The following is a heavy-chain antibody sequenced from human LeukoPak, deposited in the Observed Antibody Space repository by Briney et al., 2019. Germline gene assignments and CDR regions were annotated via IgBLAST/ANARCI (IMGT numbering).Heavy chain of an antibody. CDR1: GFTFSSYW. V-gene: IGHV3-23*01. J-gene: IGHJ5*02. D-gene: IGHD3-3*01. CDR2: ISGSGGNT. Sequence: GGSLRLSXAASGFTFSSYWMSWVRQAPGKGLEWVSTISGSGGNTYYADSVKGRFTISRDNSKNTLYLQMNSLRAEDTAVYYCAKEGASSYYDFWSGYFWFDPWGQGTLVTVSS. CDR3: AKEGASSYYDFWSGYFWFDP.